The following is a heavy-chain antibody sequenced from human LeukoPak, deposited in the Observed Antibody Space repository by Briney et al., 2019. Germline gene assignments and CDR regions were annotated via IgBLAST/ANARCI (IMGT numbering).Heavy chain of an antibody. V-gene: IGHV3-66*01. D-gene: IGHD7-27*01. CDR1: GFTVSSNY. J-gene: IGHJ4*02. CDR2: IYSGGST. Sequence: PGGSLRLSCAASGFTVSSNYMSWVRQAPGKGLEWVSVIYSGGSTYYADSVRGRFTISRDNSKNTLYLQMNSLRAEDTAVYYCASRFKVNWGLDYWGQGTLVTVSS. CDR3: ASRFKVNWGLDY.